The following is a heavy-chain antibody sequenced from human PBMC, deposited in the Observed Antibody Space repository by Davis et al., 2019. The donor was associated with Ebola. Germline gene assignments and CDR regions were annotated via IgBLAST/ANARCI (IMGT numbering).Heavy chain of an antibody. D-gene: IGHD6-6*01. Sequence: GESLKISCAASGFTFSSYNMNWVRQAPGKGLEWVSYISSSSSTIYYADSVKGRFTISRDNAKNSLYLQMNSLRAEDTAVYYCARSSIAARPGYYYGMDVWGQGTTVTVSS. CDR3: ARSSIAARPGYYYGMDV. CDR2: ISSSSSTI. J-gene: IGHJ6*02. CDR1: GFTFSSYN. V-gene: IGHV3-48*01.